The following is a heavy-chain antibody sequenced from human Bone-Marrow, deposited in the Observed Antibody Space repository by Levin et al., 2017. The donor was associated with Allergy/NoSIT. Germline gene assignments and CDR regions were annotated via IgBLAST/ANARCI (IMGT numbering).Heavy chain of an antibody. CDR2: MYTGGST. J-gene: IGHJ4*02. Sequence: LSLTCVASGVRVRNSYMTWVRQASGKGLEWVSVMYTGGSTYYADSVKGRFPISRGKSQNTVFLQINSLRAEDTAMYYCATTDGGSGSYYGYWGQGTRVTVSS. CDR1: GVRVRNSY. D-gene: IGHD3-10*01. V-gene: IGHV3-53*01. CDR3: ATTDGGSGSYYGY.